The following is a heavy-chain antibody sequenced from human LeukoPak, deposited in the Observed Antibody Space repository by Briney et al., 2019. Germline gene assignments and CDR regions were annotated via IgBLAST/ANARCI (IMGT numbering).Heavy chain of an antibody. J-gene: IGHJ4*02. Sequence: PGGSLRLSCATSGFTFTDHYMSWIRQAPGKGLEWVSYISGSKTDTNYADSVKGRFTVSRDNAKNSVYLRMYSLTAEDTAVYYCVRNTRAPTYWGQGVLVTVSS. CDR2: ISGSKTDT. D-gene: IGHD2-2*02. CDR3: VRNTRAPTY. V-gene: IGHV3-11*06. CDR1: GFTFTDHY.